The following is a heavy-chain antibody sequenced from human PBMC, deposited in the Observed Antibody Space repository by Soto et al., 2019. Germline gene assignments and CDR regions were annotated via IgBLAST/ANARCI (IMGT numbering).Heavy chain of an antibody. CDR1: GFTFSSYV. J-gene: IGHJ4*02. CDR3: ARGSTDYGDYRIDY. V-gene: IGHV3-33*01. Sequence: GGSLRLSCAASGFTFSSYVMHWVRQAPGKGLEWVAVIWYDGSNRYYADSVKGRFTISRDNSKNTLYLQMNSLRADDTAVYYCARGSTDYGDYRIDYWGQGTLVTAPQ. D-gene: IGHD4-17*01. CDR2: IWYDGSNR.